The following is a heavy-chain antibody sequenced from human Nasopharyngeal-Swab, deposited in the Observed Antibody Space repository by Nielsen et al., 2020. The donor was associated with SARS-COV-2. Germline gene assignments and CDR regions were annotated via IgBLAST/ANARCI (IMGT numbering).Heavy chain of an antibody. CDR3: AKDRSSSWYYFYGMDV. Sequence: VRQAPGKGLEWVSAISGSGGSTYYADSVKGRFTTSRDNSKNTLDLQMNSLTTDDTAVYYCAKDRSSSWYYFYGMDVWGQGTTVTVSS. V-gene: IGHV3-23*01. D-gene: IGHD6-13*01. CDR2: ISGSGGST. J-gene: IGHJ6*02.